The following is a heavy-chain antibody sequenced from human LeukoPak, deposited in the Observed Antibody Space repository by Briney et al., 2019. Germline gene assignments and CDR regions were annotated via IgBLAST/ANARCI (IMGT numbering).Heavy chain of an antibody. CDR3: ARGGGSGRGNWFDP. D-gene: IGHD3-10*01. CDR1: GGXISPYY. J-gene: IGHJ5*02. Sequence: SETLSLTCTVSGGXISPYYWSWIRQPPGKGLEWIGHVYYSGSTNYNPSLKSRVTISVDTSKSKFSLKLTSVTAADTAVYYCARGGGSGRGNWFDPWGQGSLVIVSS. CDR2: VYYSGST. V-gene: IGHV4-59*01.